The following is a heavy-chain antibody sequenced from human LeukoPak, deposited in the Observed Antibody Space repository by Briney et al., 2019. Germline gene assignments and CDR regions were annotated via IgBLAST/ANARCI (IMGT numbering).Heavy chain of an antibody. CDR1: GYTFTGYY. V-gene: IGHV1-2*02. CDR3: ARVPLGSSWYRGAFDI. Sequence: GASVKVSCKASGYTFTGYYMHWVRQAPGQGLEWMGWINPNSGGTNYAQKFQGRVTMTRDTSISTAYMELSRLRSDDTAVYYCARVPLGSSWYRGAFDIWGQGTMVTVSS. J-gene: IGHJ3*02. CDR2: INPNSGGT. D-gene: IGHD6-13*01.